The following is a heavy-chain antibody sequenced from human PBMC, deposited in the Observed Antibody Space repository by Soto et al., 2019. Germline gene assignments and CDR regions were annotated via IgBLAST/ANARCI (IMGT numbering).Heavy chain of an antibody. J-gene: IGHJ6*02. V-gene: IGHV5-51*01. CDR3: ARSGIGGGANEPQYFYFYYALEV. D-gene: IGHD1-26*01. Sequence: GESLKISCKASGYTFDSYCIGWLRQRPVKGLEWVGAIYPSDSDTTYRPSFQGQVTTSVDRSTNIAFLQWSSLKPSDTSIYYCARSGIGGGANEPQYFYFYYALEVWGQGT. CDR1: GYTFDSYC. CDR2: IYPSDSDT.